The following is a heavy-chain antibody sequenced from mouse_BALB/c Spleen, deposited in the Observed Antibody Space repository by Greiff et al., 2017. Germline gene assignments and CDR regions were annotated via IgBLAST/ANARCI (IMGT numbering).Heavy chain of an antibody. V-gene: IGHV3-2*02. CDR1: GYSITSDYA. CDR2: ISYSGST. Sequence: EVKLMESGPGLVKPSQSLSLTCTVTGYSITSDYAWNWIRQFPGNKLEWMGYISYSGSTSYNPSLKSRISITRDTSKNQFFLQLNSVTTEDTATYYCARSGFYYGSSYYAMDYWGQGTSVTVSS. CDR3: ARSGFYYGSSYYAMDY. J-gene: IGHJ4*01. D-gene: IGHD1-1*01.